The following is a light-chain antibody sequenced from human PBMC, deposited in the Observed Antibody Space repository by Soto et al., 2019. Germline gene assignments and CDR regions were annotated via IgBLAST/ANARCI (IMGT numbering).Light chain of an antibody. CDR1: QSVSSNY. CDR2: AAS. J-gene: IGKJ3*01. V-gene: IGKV3-20*01. Sequence: EIVLTQSPGTLSLSPGERATLSCRASQSVSSNYLAWYQHKPGQGPRLLIYAASSRATGIPDRFSGSGSGTDFTLTISRLEPEDFALYYCQTYGSAFTFGPGTKVDI. CDR3: QTYGSAFT.